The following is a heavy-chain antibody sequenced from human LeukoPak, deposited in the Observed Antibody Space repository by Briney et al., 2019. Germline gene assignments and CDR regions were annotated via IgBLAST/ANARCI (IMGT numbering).Heavy chain of an antibody. D-gene: IGHD3-10*01. CDR2: ISYDGSNK. V-gene: IGHV3-30-3*01. J-gene: IGHJ6*04. CDR1: GFTFSSYA. Sequence: GGSLRLSCAASGFTFSSYAMHWVRQAPGKGLEWVAVISYDGSNKYYADSVKGRFTISRDNSKNTLYLQMNSLRAEDTAVYYCARAREYYGSGAPPYYYYGMDVWGKGTTVTVSS. CDR3: ARAREYYGSGAPPYYYYGMDV.